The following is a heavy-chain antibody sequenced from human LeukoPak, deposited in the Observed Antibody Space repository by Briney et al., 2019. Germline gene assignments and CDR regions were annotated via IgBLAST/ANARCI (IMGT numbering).Heavy chain of an antibody. J-gene: IGHJ5*02. V-gene: IGHV4-39*07. CDR2: IYYSGST. Sequence: SETLSLTCTVSGGSISSSSYYWGWIRQPPGKGLEWIGSIYYSGSTNYNPSLKSRVTISVDTSKNQFSLKLSSVTAADTAVYYCARSYGSGSYKAHNWFDPWGQGTLVTVSS. CDR1: GGSISSSSYY. D-gene: IGHD3-10*01. CDR3: ARSYGSGSYKAHNWFDP.